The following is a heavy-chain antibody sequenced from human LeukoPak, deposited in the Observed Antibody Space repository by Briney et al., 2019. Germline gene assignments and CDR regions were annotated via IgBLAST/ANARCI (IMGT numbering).Heavy chain of an antibody. Sequence: SGGSLRLSCAASGFTFSSYSMNWVRQAPGKGLEWVSSISSSSSYIYYADSVKGRFTISRDNAKNSLYLQMNSLRAEDTAVYYCASARDTAMVIKDYWGQGTLVTVSS. J-gene: IGHJ4*02. D-gene: IGHD5-18*01. CDR3: ASARDTAMVIKDY. V-gene: IGHV3-21*01. CDR1: GFTFSSYS. CDR2: ISSSSSYI.